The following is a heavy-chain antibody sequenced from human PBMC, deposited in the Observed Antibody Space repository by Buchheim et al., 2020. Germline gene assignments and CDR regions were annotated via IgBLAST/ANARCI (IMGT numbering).Heavy chain of an antibody. CDR3: AKGRYSSSWDDYYYYGMDV. J-gene: IGHJ6*02. Sequence: EVQLLESGGGLVQPGGSPRLSCAASGFTFSSYAMSWVRQAPGKGLEWVSAISGSGGSTYYADSVKGRFTISRDNSKNTLYLQMNSLRAEDTAVYYCAKGRYSSSWDDYYYYGMDVWGQGTT. V-gene: IGHV3-23*01. CDR2: ISGSGGST. D-gene: IGHD6-13*01. CDR1: GFTFSSYA.